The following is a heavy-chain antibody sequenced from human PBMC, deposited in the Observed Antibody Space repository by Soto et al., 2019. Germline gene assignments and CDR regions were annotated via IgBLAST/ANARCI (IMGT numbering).Heavy chain of an antibody. D-gene: IGHD3-22*01. CDR2: IIPILGIA. CDR1: GGTFSSYT. V-gene: IGHV1-69*08. Sequence: QVQLVQSGAEVKKPGSSVKVSCKASGGTFSSYTISWVRQAPGQGLEWMGRIIPILGIANYAQKFQGRVTITADKSTSTAYMELSSLRSEDTAVYYCEIDYYDSSGLDYWGQGSLVTVSS. CDR3: EIDYYDSSGLDY. J-gene: IGHJ4*02.